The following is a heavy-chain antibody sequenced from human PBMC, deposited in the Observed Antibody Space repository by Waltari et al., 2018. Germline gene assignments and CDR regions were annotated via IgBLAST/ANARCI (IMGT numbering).Heavy chain of an antibody. CDR3: ASTIFGVVNAFDI. CDR1: GVPFGSHP. CDR2: IIPIFGTA. D-gene: IGHD3-3*01. J-gene: IGHJ3*02. Sequence: QVQLVQSGAEVKKPGSAVQVSCKASGVPFGSHPAHWVRQAPGQGREWMGGIIPIFGTANYAQKFQGRVTITADESTSTAYMELSSLRSEDTAVYYCASTIFGVVNAFDIWGQGTMVTVSS. V-gene: IGHV1-69*01.